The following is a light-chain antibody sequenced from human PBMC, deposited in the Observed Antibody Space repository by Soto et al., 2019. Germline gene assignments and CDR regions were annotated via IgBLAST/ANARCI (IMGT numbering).Light chain of an antibody. CDR3: SSYTSGSTRV. CDR1: SSDVGGYNY. J-gene: IGLJ1*01. V-gene: IGLV2-14*01. Sequence: QSALTQPASVSGSPGQSITISCTGTSSDVGGYNYVSWYQQHPGKAPKLMIYDISNRPSGVSNRFSGSKSGNTASLTISGLQAADEADYYCSSYTSGSTRVFGTGTKVTVL. CDR2: DIS.